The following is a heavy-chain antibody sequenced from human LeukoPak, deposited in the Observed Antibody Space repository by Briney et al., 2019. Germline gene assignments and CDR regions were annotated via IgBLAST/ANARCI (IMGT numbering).Heavy chain of an antibody. CDR2: ISGSGDST. Sequence: GGSLRLSCAASGFTFSNYVLSWVRQAQGRGLEWVSGISGSGDSTYYADSVKGRFTISRDNSKNTLYLQMNSLRAEDTAVYYCAKDPSVAGTYWGQGTLVTVSS. CDR1: GFTFSNYV. D-gene: IGHD6-19*01. J-gene: IGHJ4*02. V-gene: IGHV3-23*01. CDR3: AKDPSVAGTY.